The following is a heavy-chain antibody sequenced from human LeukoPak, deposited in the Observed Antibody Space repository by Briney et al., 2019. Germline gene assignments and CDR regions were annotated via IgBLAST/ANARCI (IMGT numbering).Heavy chain of an antibody. Sequence: PSETLSLTCTVSGGSISSGDYYWSWMRQPPGKGLEWIGYIYYSGSTYYNPSLKSRVTISADTSNKQFSLKLSSVTAADTGVYYCASSMTQLWFGSWGQGMLVTVSS. D-gene: IGHD3/OR15-3a*01. J-gene: IGHJ4*02. CDR3: ASSMTQLWFGS. V-gene: IGHV4-30-4*02. CDR1: GGSISSGDYY. CDR2: IYYSGST.